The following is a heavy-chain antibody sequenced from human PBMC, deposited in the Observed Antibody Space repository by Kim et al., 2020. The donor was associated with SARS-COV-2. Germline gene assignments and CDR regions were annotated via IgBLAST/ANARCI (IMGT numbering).Heavy chain of an antibody. V-gene: IGHV1-69*13. Sequence: SVKVSCKASGGTFSSYAISWVRQAPGQGLEWMGGIIPIFGTANYAQKFQGRVTITADESTSTAYMELSNLRSEDTAVYYCASGGLVSSNYYYYYGMDVWGQGTTVTVSS. CDR1: GGTFSSYA. D-gene: IGHD3-9*01. CDR2: IIPIFGTA. J-gene: IGHJ6*02. CDR3: ASGGLVSSNYYYYYGMDV.